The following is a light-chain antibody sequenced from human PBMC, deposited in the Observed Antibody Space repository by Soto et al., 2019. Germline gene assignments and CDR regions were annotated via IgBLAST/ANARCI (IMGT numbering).Light chain of an antibody. Sequence: IVLPTSADSLSFDPLERAKLYGRASQSVDSHLFWYQQKPGQAPRLLIFAASNRATGIPVRFSGSGSGTDFTLAINRLEPDDFAVYYCQKRSDWPINCGKGQRRAIK. CDR1: QSVDSH. J-gene: IGKJ5*01. CDR3: QKRSDWPIN. CDR2: AAS. V-gene: IGKV3-11*01.